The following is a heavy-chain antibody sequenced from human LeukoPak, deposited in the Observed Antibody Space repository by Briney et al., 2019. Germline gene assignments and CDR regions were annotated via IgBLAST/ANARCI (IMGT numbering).Heavy chain of an antibody. V-gene: IGHV3-73*01. CDR2: IRGKANSYAT. CDR3: TRLGYYYGSGSPNQY. J-gene: IGHJ4*02. D-gene: IGHD3-10*01. Sequence: PGGSLRLSCAASGFTFSGSAMHWVRQASGKGLEWVGRIRGKANSYATAYAASVKGRFTISRDDSKNTAYLQMNSLKTEDTAVYYCTRLGYYYGSGSPNQYWGQGTLVTVSS. CDR1: GFTFSGSA.